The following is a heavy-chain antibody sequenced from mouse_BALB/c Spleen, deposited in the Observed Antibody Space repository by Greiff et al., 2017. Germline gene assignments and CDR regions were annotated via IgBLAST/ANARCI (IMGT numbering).Heavy chain of an antibody. D-gene: IGHD1-1*01. J-gene: IGHJ1*01. V-gene: IGHV1S29*02. CDR2: IYPYNGGT. Sequence: VQLQQSGPELVKPGASVKISCKASGYTFTDYNMHWVKQSHGKSLEWIGYIYPYNGGTGYNQKFKSKATLTVDNSSSTAYMELRSLTSEDSAVYYCANYYGSSYAWYFDVWGAGTTVTVSS. CDR3: ANYYGSSYAWYFDV. CDR1: GYTFTDYN.